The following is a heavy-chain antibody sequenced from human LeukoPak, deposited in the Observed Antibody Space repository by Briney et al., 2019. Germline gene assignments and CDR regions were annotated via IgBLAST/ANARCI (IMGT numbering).Heavy chain of an antibody. J-gene: IGHJ3*02. CDR3: ASSLGAYGHGAFDI. D-gene: IGHD4-17*01. CDR2: IIPIFGTA. CDR1: GGTFSSYA. V-gene: IGHV1-69*13. Sequence: SVRVSCKASGGTFSSYAISWVRQAPGQGLEWMGGIIPIFGTANYAQKFQGRVTITADESTSTAYMELSSLRSEDTAVYYCASSLGAYGHGAFDIWGQGTMVTVSS.